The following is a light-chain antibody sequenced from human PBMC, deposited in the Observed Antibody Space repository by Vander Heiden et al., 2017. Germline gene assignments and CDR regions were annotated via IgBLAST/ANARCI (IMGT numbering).Light chain of an antibody. CDR2: EVS. V-gene: IGLV2-14*01. J-gene: IGLJ1*01. CDR3: SSYTSISCV. CDR1: SSDVGGYNY. Sequence: QSALTQPASVSGSPGQSITCSCTGTSSDVGGYNYVSWYQQHPGKAPKLMIYEVSNRPSGVSNRFSGSKSGNTASLTISGLQAEDEADYYCSSYTSISCVFGTGTKVTVL.